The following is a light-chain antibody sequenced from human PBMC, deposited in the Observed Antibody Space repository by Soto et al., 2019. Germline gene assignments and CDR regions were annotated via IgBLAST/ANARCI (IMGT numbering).Light chain of an antibody. V-gene: IGKV1-5*03. CDR1: QTISSW. J-gene: IGKJ1*01. Sequence: IQMTQSPSTLSVSVGDRVTITCRASQTISSWLAWYQQKPGKAPKLLIYKASTLKSGVPSRFSGSGSGTEFTLTISSLQPDDFATYYCQHYNSYSEAFGHGTKVDIK. CDR3: QHYNSYSEA. CDR2: KAS.